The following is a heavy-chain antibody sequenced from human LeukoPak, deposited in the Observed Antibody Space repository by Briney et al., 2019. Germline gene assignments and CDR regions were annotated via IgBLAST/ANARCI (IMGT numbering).Heavy chain of an antibody. CDR3: ARGGRGGSSIGSWGAAYYFDY. CDR1: GGSFSGYY. CDR2: INHSGST. D-gene: IGHD2-15*01. J-gene: IGHJ4*02. Sequence: SETLSLTCAVYGGSFSGYYWSWIRQPPGKGLEWIGEINHSGSTNYNPSLKSRVTISVDKSKNQFSLKLSSVTAADTAVYYCARGGRGGSSIGSWGAAYYFDYWGQGTLVTVSS. V-gene: IGHV4-34*01.